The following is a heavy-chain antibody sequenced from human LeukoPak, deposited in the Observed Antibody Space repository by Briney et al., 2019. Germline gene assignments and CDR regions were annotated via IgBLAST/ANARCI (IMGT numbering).Heavy chain of an antibody. V-gene: IGHV3-11*01. J-gene: IGHJ4*02. CDR1: GGSISGSNYY. CDR2: ISSSGSTI. Sequence: LSLTCTVSGGSISGSNYYWGWIRQAPGKGLEWVSYISSSGSTIYYADSVKGRFTISRDNAKNSLYLQMNSLRAEDTTVYYCARGAGLRQTSDYWGQGTLVTVSS. CDR3: ARGAGLRQTSDY. D-gene: IGHD2-15*01.